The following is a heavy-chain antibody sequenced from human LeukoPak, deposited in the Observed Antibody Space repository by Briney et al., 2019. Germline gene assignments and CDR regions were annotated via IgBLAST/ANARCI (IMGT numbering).Heavy chain of an antibody. CDR3: ARSISDIVVVVANYGMDV. J-gene: IGHJ6*02. V-gene: IGHV3-30*04. D-gene: IGHD2-15*01. CDR1: GFTFSSNA. Sequence: GGSLRLSCAASGFTFSSNAMHWVRQAPGKGLEWVAVISYDGSNKYYADSVKGRFTISRDNSKNTLYLQMNSLRAEDTAVYYCARSISDIVVVVANYGMDVWGQGTTVTVSS. CDR2: ISYDGSNK.